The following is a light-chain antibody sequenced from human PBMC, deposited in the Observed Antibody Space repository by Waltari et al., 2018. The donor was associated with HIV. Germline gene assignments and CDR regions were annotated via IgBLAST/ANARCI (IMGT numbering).Light chain of an antibody. CDR2: DVT. V-gene: IGLV2-14*03. CDR3: TSYASGSTPCV. Sequence: HSALTQPASVSGSPGQSITISCPGTSRDVGAYNYAPWYQQHPAKAPKLIIYDVTKRPSGVPNRFSGSKSGNTASLTISGLRAEDEADYYCTSYASGSTPCVFGTGTKVTVL. J-gene: IGLJ1*01. CDR1: SRDVGAYNY.